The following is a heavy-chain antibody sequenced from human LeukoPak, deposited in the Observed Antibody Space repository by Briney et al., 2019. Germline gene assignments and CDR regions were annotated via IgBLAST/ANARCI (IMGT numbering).Heavy chain of an antibody. V-gene: IGHV4-34*01. CDR1: GGSFSGYY. J-gene: IGHJ4*02. D-gene: IGHD1-1*01. CDR2: INHSGST. CDR3: AGPRVTTAYYSDY. Sequence: SETLSLTCAVYGGSFSGYYWSWIRQPPGKGLEWIGEINHSGSTNYNPSLKSRVTISVDTSKNQFSLKLSSVTAADTAVYYCAGPRVTTAYYSDYWGQGTLVTVSS.